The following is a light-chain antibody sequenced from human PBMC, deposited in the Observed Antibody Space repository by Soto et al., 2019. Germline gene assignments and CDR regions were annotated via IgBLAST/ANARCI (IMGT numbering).Light chain of an antibody. Sequence: DIQMTQSPSTLSASVGDRVTITCRASQSISSWLVWYQQKPGKAPKLLIYDASSLESGVPSRFSGSGSGTEFTLTISSLQPDDFATYYCQQYNSYPTFGQGTKVEIK. J-gene: IGKJ1*01. CDR2: DAS. V-gene: IGKV1-5*01. CDR1: QSISSW. CDR3: QQYNSYPT.